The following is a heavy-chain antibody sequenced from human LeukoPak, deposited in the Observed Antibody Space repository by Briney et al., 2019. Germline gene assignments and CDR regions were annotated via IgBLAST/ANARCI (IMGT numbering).Heavy chain of an antibody. CDR1: GGSITSYY. CDR2: IYYSGST. CDR3: ARHGDTAMVFVD. V-gene: IGHV4-59*08. J-gene: IGHJ4*02. D-gene: IGHD5-18*01. Sequence: SETLSLTCTVSGGSITSYYWSWIRQPPGKGLEWIGYIYYSGSTNYNPSLKGRVTISVDTSKNQFSLKLSSVTAADTAVFYCARHGDTAMVFVDWGQGTLVTVSS.